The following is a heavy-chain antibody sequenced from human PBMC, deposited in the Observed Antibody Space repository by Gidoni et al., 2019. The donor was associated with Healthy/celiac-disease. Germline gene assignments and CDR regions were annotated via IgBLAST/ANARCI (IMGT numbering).Heavy chain of an antibody. CDR3: AKGPRDYYYYMDV. V-gene: IGHV3-43*02. CDR1: FDDYA. J-gene: IGHJ6*03. CDR2: ISGDCGST. Sequence: FDDYAMHCVRQASGKGLEWVSLISGDCGSTYYADSVKGRFTISRDNSKNSLYLQMNSLRTEDTALYYCAKGPRDYYYYMDVWGKGTTVTVSS.